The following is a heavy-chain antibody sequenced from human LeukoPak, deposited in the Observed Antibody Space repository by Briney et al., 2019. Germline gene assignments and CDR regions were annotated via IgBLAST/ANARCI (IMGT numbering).Heavy chain of an antibody. CDR2: INPNSGGT. CDR1: GYTFTGYY. CDR3: ARGQIARSSGWYRVTFDP. Sequence: ASVKVSCKASGYTFTGYYMHWVRQAPGQGLEWMGWINPNSGGTDYAQKFQGRVTMTRDTSISTAYMELSRLRSDDTAVYYCARGQIARSSGWYRVTFDPWGQGTLVTVSS. D-gene: IGHD6-19*01. J-gene: IGHJ5*02. V-gene: IGHV1-2*02.